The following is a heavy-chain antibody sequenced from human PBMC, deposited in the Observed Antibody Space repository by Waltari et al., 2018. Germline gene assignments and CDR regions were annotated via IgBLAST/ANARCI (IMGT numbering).Heavy chain of an antibody. CDR3: AREKVAGNDY. CDR2: IYHSGST. Sequence: QVQLQESGPGLVKPSETLSLTCAVSGYYISSGYYWGWIRQPPGKGLEWIGSIYHSGSTYYNPSLKSRVTISVDTSKNQFSLKLNSVTAADTAVYYCAREKVAGNDYWGQGTLVTVSS. V-gene: IGHV4-38-2*02. CDR1: GYYISSGYY. D-gene: IGHD6-19*01. J-gene: IGHJ4*02.